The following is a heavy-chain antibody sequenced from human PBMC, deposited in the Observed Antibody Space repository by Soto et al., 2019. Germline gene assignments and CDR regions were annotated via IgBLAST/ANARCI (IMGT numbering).Heavy chain of an antibody. CDR1: GFIFTTSD. D-gene: IGHD2-21*02. Sequence: EVQLVESEGGLVQPGGSLRLSCEASGFIFTTSDMSWVRQAPGKGLEWISSITITGDTTHYADSVKGRFTISRDNSRNTVYFEKTSRRVADPALYLCGKGGGGDHGYWGQGTLVAVSS. V-gene: IGHV3-23*04. CDR3: GKGGGGDHGY. J-gene: IGHJ4*02. CDR2: ITITGDTT.